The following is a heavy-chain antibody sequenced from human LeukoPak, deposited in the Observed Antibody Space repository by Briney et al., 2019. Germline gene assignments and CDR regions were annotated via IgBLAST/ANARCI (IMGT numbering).Heavy chain of an antibody. CDR1: GFTVSSNY. CDR2: IYSGGST. D-gene: IGHD3-10*01. CDR3: ARDWFGGYGSGRGYYGMDV. V-gene: IGHV3-53*01. Sequence: SGGSLRLSCAASGFTVSSNYMSWVRQAPGKGLEWVSVIYSGGSTYYADSVKGRFTISRDNSKNTLYLQMNSLRAEDTAVYYCARDWFGGYGSGRGYYGMDVWGEGTTVTVSS. J-gene: IGHJ6*04.